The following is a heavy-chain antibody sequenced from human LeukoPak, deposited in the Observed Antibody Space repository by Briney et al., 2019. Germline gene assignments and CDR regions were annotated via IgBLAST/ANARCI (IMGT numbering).Heavy chain of an antibody. Sequence: SETLSLTCAMSGYSLSSGYYWGWIRQPPGKGLEWIGSIYQSGNSYQKSSLKSRLTLSVDTSKNHFSLKVRSVTAADTAVYYCARSPSRHNLNFDDWGQGILVIVSS. CDR1: GYSLSSGYY. CDR2: IYQSGNS. CDR3: ARSPSRHNLNFDD. D-gene: IGHD1-20*01. J-gene: IGHJ4*02. V-gene: IGHV4-38-2*01.